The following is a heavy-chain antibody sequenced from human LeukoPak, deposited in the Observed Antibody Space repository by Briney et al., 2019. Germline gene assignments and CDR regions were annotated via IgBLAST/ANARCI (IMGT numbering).Heavy chain of an antibody. J-gene: IGHJ4*02. V-gene: IGHV3-53*01. D-gene: IGHD6-19*01. CDR2: IYSGGST. CDR3: ARCSGWNSCYFDY. Sequence: PGGSLRLSRAASGLTVSSNYMSWVRQAPGKGLEWVSVIYSGGSTYYANSVKGRFTISRDNSKNTLYLQMKSLRAEDTAVYYCARCSGWNSCYFDYWGQGTLVTVSS. CDR1: GLTVSSNY.